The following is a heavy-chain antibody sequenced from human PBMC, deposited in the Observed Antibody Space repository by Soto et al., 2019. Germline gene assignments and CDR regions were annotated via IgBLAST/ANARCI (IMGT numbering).Heavy chain of an antibody. Sequence: PSETLSLTCTVSGGSISSSNYYWGWIRQPPGKGLVGIGSISYSGSTNYNPSLKSRVTISVDRSKNQFSLRLSSVTAAATAVYYCARVSDYWGQGTLVTVSS. V-gene: IGHV4-39*07. CDR3: ARVSDY. CDR2: ISYSGST. J-gene: IGHJ4*02. CDR1: GGSISSSNYY.